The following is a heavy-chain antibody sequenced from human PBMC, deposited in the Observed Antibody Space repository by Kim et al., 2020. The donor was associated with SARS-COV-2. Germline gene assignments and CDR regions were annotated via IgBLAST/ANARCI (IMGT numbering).Heavy chain of an antibody. CDR2: IIPIFGTA. Sequence: SVKVSCKASGGTFSSYAISWVRQAPGQGLEWMGGIIPIFGTANYAQKFQGRVTITADESTSTAYMELSSLRSEDTAVYYCARGMVRGTRPNYYYYGMDVWGQGTTVTVSS. D-gene: IGHD3-10*01. CDR1: GGTFSSYA. J-gene: IGHJ6*02. CDR3: ARGMVRGTRPNYYYYGMDV. V-gene: IGHV1-69*13.